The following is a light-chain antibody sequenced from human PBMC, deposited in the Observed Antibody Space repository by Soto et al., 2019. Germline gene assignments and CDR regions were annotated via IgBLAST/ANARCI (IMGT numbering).Light chain of an antibody. CDR1: QSVSSNY. CDR2: GAS. J-gene: IGKJ2*01. CDR3: QHYGASPYT. V-gene: IGKV3-20*01. Sequence: ILLTQSPGTLSLSPGERATLSCRASQSVSSNYLAWYQQKPGQAPRLLIYGASSRATGIPDRFSGSGSGTDFTLTISRLEPEDFAVYFCQHYGASPYTFGQGTKVDSK.